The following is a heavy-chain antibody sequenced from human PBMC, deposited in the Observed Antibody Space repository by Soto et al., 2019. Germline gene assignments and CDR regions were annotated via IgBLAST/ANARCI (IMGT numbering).Heavy chain of an antibody. V-gene: IGHV4-31*03. CDR2: IYYSGST. J-gene: IGHJ5*02. CDR3: ARASKRGVDWFDP. Sequence: SETLSLTCTVSGGSISSGGYYWSWIRQHPGKGLEWIGYIYYSGSTYYNPSLKSRVTILVDTSKNQFSLKLSSVTAADTAVYYCARASKRGVDWFDPWGQGTLVTVSS. D-gene: IGHD2-15*01. CDR1: GGSISSGGYY.